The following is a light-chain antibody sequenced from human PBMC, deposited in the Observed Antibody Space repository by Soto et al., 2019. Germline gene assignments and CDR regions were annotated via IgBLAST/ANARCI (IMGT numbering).Light chain of an antibody. J-gene: IGKJ4*01. CDR1: QSVSSY. CDR2: DAS. V-gene: IGKV3-11*01. Sequence: EIVLTQSPATLSLSPGEIATLSCRASQSVSSYLAWYQQKSGQAPRLLIFDASNRATGIPDRFSGSGSGTDFTLNISSLEPEDFAVYYCQQRRNWPPTFGGGTKVEIK. CDR3: QQRRNWPPT.